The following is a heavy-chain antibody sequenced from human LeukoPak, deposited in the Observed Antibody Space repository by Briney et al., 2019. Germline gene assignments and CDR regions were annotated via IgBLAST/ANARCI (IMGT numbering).Heavy chain of an antibody. V-gene: IGHV3-7*03. Sequence: GGSLRLSCAASGFTFSSYWMNWARQAPGKGLEWVASINHNGNVNYYGDSVKGRFTISRDNAKNSLYLQMSDLRAEDTAVYFCARGGGLDVWGQGATVTVSS. CDR1: GFTFSSYW. CDR2: INHNGNVN. CDR3: ARGGGLDV. D-gene: IGHD3-16*01. J-gene: IGHJ6*02.